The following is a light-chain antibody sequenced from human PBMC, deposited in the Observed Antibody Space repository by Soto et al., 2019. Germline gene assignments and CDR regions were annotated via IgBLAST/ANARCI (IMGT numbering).Light chain of an antibody. Sequence: DIQLTQAPSFLSASVGDRVTITCRSSQGIITFFAWYQQKPGKAPKLLIFSASTLQSGVPPRIICSASGTEFSLTISNLQPEDFATYYCLQLSEHPITFGGGTDVEIK. V-gene: IGKV1-9*01. J-gene: IGKJ4*01. CDR1: QGIITF. CDR2: SAS. CDR3: LQLSEHPIT.